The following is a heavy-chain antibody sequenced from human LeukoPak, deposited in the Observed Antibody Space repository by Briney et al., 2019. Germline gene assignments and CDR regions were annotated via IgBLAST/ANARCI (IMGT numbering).Heavy chain of an antibody. D-gene: IGHD6-13*01. CDR2: IYYSGST. J-gene: IGHJ4*02. V-gene: IGHV4-59*08. CDR3: ARQGGYSSSPDF. Sequence: PSETLSLTCTVSGGSISNYYWNWIRQPPGKGLEWLGYIYYSGSTNYNPSLKSRVTISVDPSKNQFSLKLSSVTAADTAVYYCARQGGYSSSPDFWGQGTLVTVSS. CDR1: GGSISNYY.